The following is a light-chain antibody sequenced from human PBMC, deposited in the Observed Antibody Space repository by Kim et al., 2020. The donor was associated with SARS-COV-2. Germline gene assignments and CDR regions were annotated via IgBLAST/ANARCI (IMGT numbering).Light chain of an antibody. CDR1: NIGSKS. CDR3: QVWDSSSDHVV. V-gene: IGLV3-21*03. CDR2: DDS. J-gene: IGLJ2*01. Sequence: SYELTQPPSVSVAPGKTARITCGGNNIGSKSVHWYQQKPGQAPVLLVYDDSDRPSGIPERFSGSNSGNTATLTISSVEAGDEADYYCQVWDSSSDHVVFGGGTQLTVL.